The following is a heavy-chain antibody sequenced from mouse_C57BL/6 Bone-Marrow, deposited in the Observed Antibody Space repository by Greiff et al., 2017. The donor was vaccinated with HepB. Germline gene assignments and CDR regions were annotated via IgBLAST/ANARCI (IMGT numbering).Heavy chain of an antibody. CDR2: ISSGGSYT. CDR3: ARPGYVAWFAY. J-gene: IGHJ3*01. D-gene: IGHD3-1*01. Sequence: EVQVVESGGDLVKPGGSLKLSCAASGFTFSSYGMSWVRQTPDKRLEWVATISSGGSYTYYPDSVKGRFTISRDNAKNTLYLQMSSLKSEETAMYYCARPGYVAWFAYWGQGTLVTVSA. CDR1: GFTFSSYG. V-gene: IGHV5-6*01.